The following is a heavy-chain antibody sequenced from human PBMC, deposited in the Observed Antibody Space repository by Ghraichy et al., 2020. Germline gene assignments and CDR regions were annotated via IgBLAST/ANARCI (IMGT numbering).Heavy chain of an antibody. CDR1: GFSFSDYS. D-gene: IGHD6-13*01. CDR3: ARLPLPRRAEVGDWYFDL. Sequence: GGSLRRSYEGSGFSFSDYSMIWVRLTPRKALEWVSYITGSSITIFYTDSVKGRFTISRDNAKNSLYLQMNSLRAEDTAVYYCARLPLPRRAEVGDWYFDLWGRGTLVTVSS. J-gene: IGHJ2*01. CDR2: ITGSSITI. V-gene: IGHV3-48*01.